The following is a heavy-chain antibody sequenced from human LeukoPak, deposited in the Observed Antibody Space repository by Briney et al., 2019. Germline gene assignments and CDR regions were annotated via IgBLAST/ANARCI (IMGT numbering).Heavy chain of an antibody. CDR2: ISSSGSTI. CDR1: GFTFSSYE. Sequence: GGSLRLSCAASGFTFSSYEMNWVRQAPGKGLEWLSYISSSGSTIYYADSVKGRFTISRDNAKNSLYLQMNSLRAEDTAVYYCARDGLWAFDYWAREPWSPSPQ. CDR3: ARDGLWAFDY. V-gene: IGHV3-48*03. J-gene: IGHJ4*02. D-gene: IGHD5-18*01.